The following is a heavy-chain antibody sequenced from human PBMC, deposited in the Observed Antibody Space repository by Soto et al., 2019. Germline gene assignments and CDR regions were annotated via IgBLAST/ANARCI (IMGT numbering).Heavy chain of an antibody. J-gene: IGHJ5*02. CDR2: MNPNNGNT. CDR1: VYSITGYV. V-gene: IGHV1-8*01. Sequence: KTAVYSITGYVISRGSMENKQGLEWMGWMNPNNGNTGYAQKFQGRVTMTRNTSISTAYMELSSLRSEDTAVYYCARGTYYDFWSGYYTPNWFDPWGQGALVTVSS. D-gene: IGHD3-3*01. CDR3: ARGTYYDFWSGYYTPNWFDP.